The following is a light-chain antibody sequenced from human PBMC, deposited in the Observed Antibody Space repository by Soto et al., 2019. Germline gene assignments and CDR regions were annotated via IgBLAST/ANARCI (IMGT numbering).Light chain of an antibody. CDR1: SSNIGSNT. CDR2: SNN. CDR3: AAWDDSLNGVV. Sequence: QAVVTQPPSASGTPGQRVTISCSGSSSNIGSNTVHWYQQLPGTAPKLLIYSNNQRPSGVPDRFSGSKSGTSASLAISGRQSDDEADYYCAAWDDSLNGVVFGGGTKLTVL. J-gene: IGLJ2*01. V-gene: IGLV1-44*01.